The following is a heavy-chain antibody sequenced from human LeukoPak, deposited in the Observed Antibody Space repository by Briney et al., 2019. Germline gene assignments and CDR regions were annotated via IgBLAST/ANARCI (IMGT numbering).Heavy chain of an antibody. V-gene: IGHV4-34*01. Sequence: PSETLSLTCAVYGGSFSGYYWSWIRQPPGKGLEWIGEISHSGSTNYNPSLKSRVTISVDTSKNQFSLKLSSVTAADTAVYYCARGTSIAEPGDAFDIWGQGTMVTVSS. CDR3: ARGTSIAEPGDAFDI. J-gene: IGHJ3*02. D-gene: IGHD6-6*01. CDR2: ISHSGST. CDR1: GGSFSGYY.